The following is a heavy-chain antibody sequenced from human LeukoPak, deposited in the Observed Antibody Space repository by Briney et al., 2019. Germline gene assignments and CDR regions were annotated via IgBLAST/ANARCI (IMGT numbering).Heavy chain of an antibody. V-gene: IGHV3-74*01. CDR3: ARGLNWNYVFEY. Sequence: PGGSLRLSCAASGFTFSSYWMHWVRQAPGKGLVWVSRINTDGSITDYADSVKGRFTISRDNAKNSLYLQMNSLRAEDTAVYYCARGLNWNYVFEYWGQGTLVTVSS. J-gene: IGHJ4*02. CDR2: INTDGSIT. CDR1: GFTFSSYW. D-gene: IGHD1-7*01.